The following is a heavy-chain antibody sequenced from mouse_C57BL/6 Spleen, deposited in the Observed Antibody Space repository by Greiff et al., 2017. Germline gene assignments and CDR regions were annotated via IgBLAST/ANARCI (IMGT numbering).Heavy chain of an antibody. CDR3: ARSYGSSYGAMDY. CDR1: GYTFTSYW. D-gene: IGHD1-1*01. J-gene: IGHJ4*01. CDR2: IDPSDSYT. Sequence: QVQLQQPGAELVKPGASVKLSCKASGYTFTSYWMQWVKQRPGQGLEWIGEIDPSDSYTNYNQKFKGKATLTVDTSSSTAYMQLSSLTSEDSAVYYCARSYGSSYGAMDYWGQGTSVTVSS. V-gene: IGHV1-50*01.